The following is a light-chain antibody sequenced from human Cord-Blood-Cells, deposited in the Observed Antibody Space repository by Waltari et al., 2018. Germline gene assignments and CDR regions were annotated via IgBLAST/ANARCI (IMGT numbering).Light chain of an antibody. CDR1: QSVSSY. J-gene: IGKJ2*01. V-gene: IGKV3-11*01. CDR3: QQRSNCPT. Sequence: EIVLTQSPATLSLSPGERATLSCRASQSVSSYLDWYQQKPGKAPRLLIYDASIRATVIPASLRGVGSWTNFTFTIRSLEPEDFAVYYCQQRSNCPTFGRGPSWRSN. CDR2: DAS.